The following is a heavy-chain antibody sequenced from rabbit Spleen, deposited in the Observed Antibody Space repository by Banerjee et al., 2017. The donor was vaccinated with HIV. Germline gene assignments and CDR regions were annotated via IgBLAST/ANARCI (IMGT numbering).Heavy chain of an antibody. V-gene: IGHV1S40*01. CDR1: GIDFSSDYD. Sequence: QSLEESGGGLVKPGGTLTLTCKASGIDFSSDYDMCWVRQAPGKGLEWIGCIYAGSSGSTYYASWAKGRFTISRENAQNTVFLQMTSLTAADTATYFCARRSSNNYALNAFDPWGPGTLVTVS. CDR2: IYAGSSGST. D-gene: IGHD8-1*01. CDR3: ARRSSNNYALNAFDP. J-gene: IGHJ2*01.